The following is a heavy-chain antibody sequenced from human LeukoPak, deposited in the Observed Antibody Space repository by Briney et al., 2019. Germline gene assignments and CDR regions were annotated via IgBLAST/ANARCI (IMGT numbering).Heavy chain of an antibody. CDR2: INPSGGST. V-gene: IGHV1-46*01. Sequence: ASVKVSCKASGYTFTGYYMHWVRQAPGQGLEWMGIINPSGGSTSYAQKFQGRVTMTRDTSTSTVYMELSSLRSEDTAVYYCARSQNAQRKWVPAFDIWGQGTMVTVSS. CDR3: ARSQNAQRKWVPAFDI. D-gene: IGHD1-26*01. CDR1: GYTFTGYY. J-gene: IGHJ3*02.